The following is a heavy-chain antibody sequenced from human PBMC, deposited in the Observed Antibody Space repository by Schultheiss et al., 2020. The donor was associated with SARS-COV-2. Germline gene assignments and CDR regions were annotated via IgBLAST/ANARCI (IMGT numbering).Heavy chain of an antibody. V-gene: IGHV3-23*01. CDR3: AKDMSGLRYSECPDY. D-gene: IGHD3-16*01. J-gene: IGHJ4*02. Sequence: GGSLRLSCAASGFTFSSYAMSWVRQVPGKGLEWVSAISGSGGSTYYADSVMGRFAISRDNSKNTLYLQMNSLRAEDTAVYYCAKDMSGLRYSECPDYWGQGTLVTVSS. CDR2: ISGSGGST. CDR1: GFTFSSYA.